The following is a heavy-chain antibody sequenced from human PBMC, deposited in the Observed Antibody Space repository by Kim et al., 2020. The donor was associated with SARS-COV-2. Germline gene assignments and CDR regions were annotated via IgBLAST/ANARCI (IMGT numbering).Heavy chain of an antibody. CDR3: AREADRVATLDY. Sequence: DYAVSVKSRITINTDTSKNQCSLQVNSVTPEDTAVYYCAREADRVATLDYWGQGTLVTVSS. V-gene: IGHV6-1*01. D-gene: IGHD5-12*01. J-gene: IGHJ4*02.